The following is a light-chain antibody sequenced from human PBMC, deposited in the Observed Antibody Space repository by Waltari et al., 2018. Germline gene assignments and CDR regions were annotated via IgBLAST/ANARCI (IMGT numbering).Light chain of an antibody. J-gene: IGKJ1*01. Sequence: EIVLPQSTGTLSLSPGESPTLSCRASQSVGSTLAWYQQKPGQAPRPLMYGASSRATGTPDRFSGSGSGTDFSLTISRLEPEDFAVYYCQHYVRLPATFGQGTKVEIK. CDR2: GAS. CDR3: QHYVRLPAT. CDR1: QSVGST. V-gene: IGKV3-20*01.